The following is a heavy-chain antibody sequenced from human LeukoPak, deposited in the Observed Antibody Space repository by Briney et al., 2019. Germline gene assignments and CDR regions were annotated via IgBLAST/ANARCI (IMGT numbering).Heavy chain of an antibody. CDR2: ISGSGGST. D-gene: IGHD1-26*01. CDR1: GLTFSSYA. V-gene: IGHV3-23*01. CDR3: AKTPYSGSYYPFDY. J-gene: IGHJ4*02. Sequence: PGGSLRLSCAASGLTFSSYAMSWVRQAPGKGLEWVSAISGSGGSTYYADSVKGRFTISRDNSKNTLYLQMNSLRAEDTAVYYCAKTPYSGSYYPFDYWGQGTLATVSS.